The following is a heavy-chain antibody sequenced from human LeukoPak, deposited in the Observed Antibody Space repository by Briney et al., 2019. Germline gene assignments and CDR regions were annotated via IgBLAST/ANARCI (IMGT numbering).Heavy chain of an antibody. J-gene: IGHJ4*02. V-gene: IGHV4-34*01. CDR1: GXXFXGYY. Sequence: PSETLSLTCAVYGXXFXGYYWSWIRXPXXXXXXWIGEINHSGSTNYNPSLKSRVTISVDTSKNQFSLKLSSVTAADTAVYYCARAPRNLRGVDYWGQGTLVTVSS. CDR2: INHSGST. CDR3: ARAPRNLRGVDY.